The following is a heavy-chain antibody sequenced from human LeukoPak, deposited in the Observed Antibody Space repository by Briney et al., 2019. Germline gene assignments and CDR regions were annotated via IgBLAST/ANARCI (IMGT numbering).Heavy chain of an antibody. CDR3: ARDLLGSMTTENYYYGMDV. V-gene: IGHV3-7*01. Sequence: GGSLRLSCAASGFTFSSYWMSWVRQAPGKGLEWVANIKQDGSEKYYVDSVKGRFTISRDNAKNSLYLQMNSPRAEDTAVYYCARDLLGSMTTENYYYGMDVWGQGTTVTVSS. D-gene: IGHD4-17*01. CDR2: IKQDGSEK. CDR1: GFTFSSYW. J-gene: IGHJ6*02.